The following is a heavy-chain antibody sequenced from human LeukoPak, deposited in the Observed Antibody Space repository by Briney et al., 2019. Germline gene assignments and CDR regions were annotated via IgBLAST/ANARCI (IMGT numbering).Heavy chain of an antibody. V-gene: IGHV3-21*01. J-gene: IGHJ6*03. CDR1: GFTFSSYS. D-gene: IGHD2-2*01. CDR3: ARLPLGEYQLLIHYYMDV. CDR2: ISSSSSYI. Sequence: GGSLRLSCAASGFTFSSYSMNWVRQAPGKGLEWVSSISSSSSYIYYADSVKGRFTISRDNAKNSLYLQMNSLRAEDTAVYYCARLPLGEYQLLIHYYMDVWGKGTTVTVSS.